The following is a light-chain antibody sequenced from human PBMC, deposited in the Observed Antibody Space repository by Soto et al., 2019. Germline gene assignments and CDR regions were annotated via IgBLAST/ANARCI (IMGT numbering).Light chain of an antibody. V-gene: IGKV3-15*01. Sequence: EIVMTQSPATLSVSRGERATLSCRASQSVSSNLAWYQQIPGQAPRILIYGASTTATGIPARFSGSGSGTEFTLTISSLQSEDFAVYYCQQYNNWPRTFGQGTKVDIK. CDR2: GAS. CDR3: QQYNNWPRT. J-gene: IGKJ1*01. CDR1: QSVSSN.